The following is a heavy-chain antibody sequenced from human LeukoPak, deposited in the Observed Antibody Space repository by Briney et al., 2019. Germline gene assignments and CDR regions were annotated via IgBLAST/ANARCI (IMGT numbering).Heavy chain of an antibody. D-gene: IGHD5-12*01. Sequence: SETLSLTCTVSGGSISSHYWSWIRQPPGKGLEWIGYIYYSGSTNYNPSLKSRVTISVDTSKNQFSLKLSSVTAADTAVYYCARGYIVDAFDIWGQGTMVTVSS. CDR1: GGSISSHY. CDR3: ARGYIVDAFDI. CDR2: IYYSGST. V-gene: IGHV4-59*11. J-gene: IGHJ3*02.